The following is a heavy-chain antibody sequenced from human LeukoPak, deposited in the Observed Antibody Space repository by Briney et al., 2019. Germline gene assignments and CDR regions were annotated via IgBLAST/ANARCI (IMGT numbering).Heavy chain of an antibody. Sequence: SVKVSCKASGYTFTSYAMNWVRQAPGQGLEWMGWINTNTGNPTYAQGFTGRFVFSLDTSVSTAYLQISSLKAEDTAVYYCARALTDYSQLPSDAFDIWGQGTMVTVSS. V-gene: IGHV7-4-1*02. D-gene: IGHD1-1*01. CDR3: ARALTDYSQLPSDAFDI. J-gene: IGHJ3*02. CDR2: INTNTGNP. CDR1: GYTFTSYA.